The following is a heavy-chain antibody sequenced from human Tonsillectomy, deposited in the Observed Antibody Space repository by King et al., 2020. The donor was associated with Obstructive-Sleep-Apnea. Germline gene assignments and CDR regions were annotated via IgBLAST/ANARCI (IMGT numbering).Heavy chain of an antibody. CDR3: AGVQGRNTTPYYYGMDV. J-gene: IGHJ6*02. V-gene: IGHV4-31*03. CDR2: IYYSGST. CDR1: GGSISSGGYY. Sequence: VQLQESGPGLVKPSQTLSLTCTVSGGSISSGGYYWSWIRQHPGKGLDWIGYIYYSGSTYYNPSLKSRVTISVDTSKNQFSLKLSSVTAADTAVYYCAGVQGRNTTPYYYGMDVWGQGTTVTVSS. D-gene: IGHD1/OR15-1a*01.